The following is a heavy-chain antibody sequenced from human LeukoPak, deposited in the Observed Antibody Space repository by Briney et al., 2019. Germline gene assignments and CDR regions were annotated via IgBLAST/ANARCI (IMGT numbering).Heavy chain of an antibody. CDR3: ARARVGGYTP. CDR1: GYSISSGYY. CDR2: IYHSGST. Sequence: SETLSLTCTVSGYSISSGYYWGWIRQPPGKGLEWIGSIYHSGSTYYNPSLKSRVTISVDTSKNRFSLKLSSATAADTAVYYCARARVGGYTPWGQGTLVTVSS. D-gene: IGHD3-22*01. V-gene: IGHV4-38-2*02. J-gene: IGHJ5*02.